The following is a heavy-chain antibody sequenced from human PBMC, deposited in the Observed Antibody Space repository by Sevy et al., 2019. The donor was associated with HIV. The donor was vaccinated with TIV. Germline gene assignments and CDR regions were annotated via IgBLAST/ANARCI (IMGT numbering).Heavy chain of an antibody. CDR2: ISYDGSNK. CDR3: AKGGQWLVRDWFDP. Sequence: GESLKISCAASGFTFSSYGMHWVRQAPGEGLDWVTVISYDGSNKYYADSVKGRFTISRDNSKNTLYLQMNSLRVEDTAVYYCAKGGQWLVRDWFDPWGQGTLVTVSS. D-gene: IGHD6-19*01. V-gene: IGHV3-30*18. CDR1: GFTFSSYG. J-gene: IGHJ5*02.